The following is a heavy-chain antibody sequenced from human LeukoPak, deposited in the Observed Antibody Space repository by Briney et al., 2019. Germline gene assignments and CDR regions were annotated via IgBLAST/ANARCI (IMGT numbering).Heavy chain of an antibody. CDR1: GFILSNHW. Sequence: GSSLRLSCAASGFILSNHWMTWVRQAPGKGLVWVSRVKSDGSSTSYADSVKGRFTISRDNAKNTLYLQMNSLRADDTAVYYCARGGARFYGMDVWGQGTTVIVSS. J-gene: IGHJ6*02. CDR2: VKSDGSST. V-gene: IGHV3-74*01. D-gene: IGHD3-3*01. CDR3: ARGGARFYGMDV.